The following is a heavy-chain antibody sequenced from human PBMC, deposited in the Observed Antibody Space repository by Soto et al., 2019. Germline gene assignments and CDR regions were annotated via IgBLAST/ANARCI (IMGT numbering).Heavy chain of an antibody. D-gene: IGHD3-3*01. CDR2: ISGSGGST. CDR3: ARRFLEWLRPFDY. J-gene: IGHJ4*02. CDR1: GFTFSSYA. Sequence: EVQLLESGGGLVQPGGSLRLSCAASGFTFSSYAMSWVRQAPGKGLEWVSAISGSGGSTYYADSVKGRFTISRDNSKNTMYLQMNSLRAEDTAVYYCARRFLEWLRPFDYWGQGTLVTVSS. V-gene: IGHV3-23*01.